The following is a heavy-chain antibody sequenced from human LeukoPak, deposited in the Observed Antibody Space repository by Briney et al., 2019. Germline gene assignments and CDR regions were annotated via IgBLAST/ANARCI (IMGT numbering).Heavy chain of an antibody. J-gene: IGHJ4*02. CDR3: ARGTLYSGWSYYLDY. D-gene: IGHD6-19*01. V-gene: IGHV3-11*01. CDR2: ISRSGSTK. CDR1: GFTFSDYN. Sequence: GGSLRLSCAASGFTFSDYNMRWIRQAPGKGLEWVSSISRSGSTKYYADSVKGRFTISRDNAKNSLFLQMNSLRAEDTAVYYCARGTLYSGWSYYLDYWGQGTLVTVSS.